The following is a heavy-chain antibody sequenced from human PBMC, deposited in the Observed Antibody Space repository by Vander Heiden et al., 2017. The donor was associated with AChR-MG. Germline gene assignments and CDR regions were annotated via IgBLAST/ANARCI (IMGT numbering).Heavy chain of an antibody. CDR3: ARGGTAMVIYRDYFDY. CDR1: GGTFSSYA. V-gene: IGHV1-69*06. D-gene: IGHD5-18*01. Sequence: QVQLVQSGAEVKKPGSSVKVSCQASGGTFSSYAISWVRQAPGQGLEWMGGIIPIFGTANYAQKFQGRVTITADKSTSTAYMELSSLRSEDTAVYYCARGGTAMVIYRDYFDYWGQGTLVTVSS. CDR2: IIPIFGTA. J-gene: IGHJ4*02.